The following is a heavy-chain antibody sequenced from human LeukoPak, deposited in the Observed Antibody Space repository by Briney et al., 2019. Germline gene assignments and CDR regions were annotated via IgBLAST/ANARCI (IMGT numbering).Heavy chain of an antibody. J-gene: IGHJ6*02. D-gene: IGHD1-26*01. CDR1: GYTFSNYG. Sequence: ASVKVSCKASGYTFSNYGMSWVRQAPGQGLEWMGWISAYNGNTNYAQKLQGRVTMTTDTSTSTAYMELRSLRSDDTAVYYCARDSPSGSYRHLYYYYGMDVWGQGTTVTVSS. CDR3: ARDSPSGSYRHLYYYYGMDV. V-gene: IGHV1-18*01. CDR2: ISAYNGNT.